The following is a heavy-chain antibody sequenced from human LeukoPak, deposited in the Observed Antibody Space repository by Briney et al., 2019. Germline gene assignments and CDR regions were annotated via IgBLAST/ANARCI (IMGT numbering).Heavy chain of an antibody. CDR2: ISAYNGNT. D-gene: IGHD1-26*01. Sequence: ASVKVSCKASGYTFTSYGISWVRRAPGQGLEWVGCISAYNGNTNYAQRLQGRVTMTTDTSTSTAYMEMRSLRSEDTAVYYCATEGGSYYSAFDIWGQGTMVTVSS. CDR3: ATEGGSYYSAFDI. CDR1: GYTFTSYG. V-gene: IGHV1-18*01. J-gene: IGHJ3*02.